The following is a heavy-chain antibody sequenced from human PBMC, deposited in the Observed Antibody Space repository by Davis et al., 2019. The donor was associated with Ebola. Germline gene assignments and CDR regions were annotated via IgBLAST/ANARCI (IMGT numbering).Heavy chain of an antibody. CDR1: GFTFSSYA. Sequence: GESLKISCAASGFTFSSYAMSWVRQAPGKGLEWVSAISGSGGSTYYADSVKGRFTISRDNSKNTLYLQMNSLRAEDTAVYYCAKDSLDFDWLLSSSNYFDYWGQGTLVTVSS. D-gene: IGHD3-9*01. CDR2: ISGSGGST. CDR3: AKDSLDFDWLLSSSNYFDY. J-gene: IGHJ4*02. V-gene: IGHV3-23*01.